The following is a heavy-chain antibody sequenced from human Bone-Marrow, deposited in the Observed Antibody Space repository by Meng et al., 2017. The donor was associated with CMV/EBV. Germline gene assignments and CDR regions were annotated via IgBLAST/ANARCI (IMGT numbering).Heavy chain of an antibody. J-gene: IGHJ6*01. D-gene: IGHD3-10*01. CDR2: IIPILGIA. V-gene: IGHV1-69*10. Sequence: SVKVSCKASGGTFSSYAISWVRQAPGQGLEWMGGIIPILGIANYAQKFQGRVTITADKSTSTAYMELSSLSSEDTAVYYCARGLRATMVRGAMGDYYGMDVWGQGTTVTVSS. CDR1: GGTFSSYA. CDR3: ARGLRATMVRGAMGDYYGMDV.